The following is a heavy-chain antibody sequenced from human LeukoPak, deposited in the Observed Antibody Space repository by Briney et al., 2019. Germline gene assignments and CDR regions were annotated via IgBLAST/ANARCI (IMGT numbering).Heavy chain of an antibody. V-gene: IGHV4-34*01. J-gene: IGHJ6*03. CDR1: GGSFSGYY. CDR3: ARGRQDVTMIVVVMTAVSYYLDV. D-gene: IGHD3-22*01. Sequence: SETLSLTCAVYGGSFSGYYWTWIRQTPEKGLEWIGEMNPSGSTNYNPSLKSRVTISVDTSKNQFSLELSSVTAADTAVYYCARGRQDVTMIVVVMTAVSYYLDVWGKGTRSPSP. CDR2: MNPSGST.